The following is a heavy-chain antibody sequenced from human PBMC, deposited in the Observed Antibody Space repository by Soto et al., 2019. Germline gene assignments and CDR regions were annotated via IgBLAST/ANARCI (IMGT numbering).Heavy chain of an antibody. D-gene: IGHD6-19*01. V-gene: IGHV3-30*18. CDR1: GFTFSSSG. J-gene: IGHJ4*02. Sequence: QVQLVESGGGVVQPGRSLRLSCVASGFTFSSSGMHWVRQAPGKGLEWVAVTSYDGSNGYYADSLRGRFTISRDNSKNTLYPPMNILRAEDTAVYYWAKAPTAVAGYCDSWGQGTLVTVSS. CDR3: AKAPTAVAGYCDS. CDR2: TSYDGSNG.